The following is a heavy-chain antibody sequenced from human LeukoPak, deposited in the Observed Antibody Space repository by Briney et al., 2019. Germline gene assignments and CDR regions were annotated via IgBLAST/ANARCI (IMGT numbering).Heavy chain of an antibody. CDR2: IYSGGST. D-gene: IGHD1-26*01. CDR1: GFTVSSNY. J-gene: IGHJ4*02. Sequence: GSLRLSCAASGFTVSSNYMSWVRQAPGKGLEWVSVIYSGGSTYYADSVKGRFTISRDNSKNTLYLQMNSLRAEDTAVYYCARGRHGSYFDYWGQGTLVTVSS. CDR3: ARGRHGSYFDY. V-gene: IGHV3-53*01.